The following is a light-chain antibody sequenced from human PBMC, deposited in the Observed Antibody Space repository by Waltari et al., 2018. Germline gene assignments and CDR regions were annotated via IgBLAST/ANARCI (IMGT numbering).Light chain of an antibody. V-gene: IGLV3-21*04. J-gene: IGLJ1*01. Sequence: SYVLTQPPSVSVAPGNTASLTCGGDNIGSKNVHWYQQKPGQAPVLVISNDYDRPSGIPDRFSGSNSGNTATLTISSVEAGDEAVYICQVWDSGSDYVFGTGTKVTVL. CDR1: NIGSKN. CDR3: QVWDSGSDYV. CDR2: NDY.